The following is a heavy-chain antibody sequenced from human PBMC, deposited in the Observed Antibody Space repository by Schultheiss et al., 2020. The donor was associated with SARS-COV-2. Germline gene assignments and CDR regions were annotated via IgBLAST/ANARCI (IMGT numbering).Heavy chain of an antibody. J-gene: IGHJ4*02. D-gene: IGHD3-3*01. CDR2: ISSSGSTI. CDR1: GFTFSDYY. Sequence: GGSLRLSCAASGFTFSDYYMSWIRQAPGKGLEWVSYISSSGSTIYYADSVKGRFTISRDNAKNSLYLQMNSLRDEDTAVYYCARDADYDFWSGYLYWGQGTLVTVSS. CDR3: ARDADYDFWSGYLY. V-gene: IGHV3-11*04.